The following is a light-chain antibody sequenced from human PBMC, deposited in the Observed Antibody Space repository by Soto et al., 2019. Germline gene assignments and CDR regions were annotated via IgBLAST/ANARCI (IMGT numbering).Light chain of an antibody. CDR3: AAWDDSLSGVV. CDR1: SSNIGSNY. CDR2: RNN. V-gene: IGLV1-47*01. Sequence: QTVVTQPPSASGTPGQRVTISCSGSSSNIGSNYVFWYQHLPGTAPKLLIYRNNQRPSGVPDRFSGSKSGTSASLAISGLRSEDETDYYCAAWDDSLSGVVFGEGTKVTVL. J-gene: IGLJ2*01.